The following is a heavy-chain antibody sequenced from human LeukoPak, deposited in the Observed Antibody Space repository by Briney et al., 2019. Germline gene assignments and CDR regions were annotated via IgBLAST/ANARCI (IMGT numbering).Heavy chain of an antibody. CDR1: GYTFTGYY. D-gene: IGHD6-13*01. Sequence: ASVKVSCKASGYTFTGYYMHWVRQAPGQGLEWMGWINPNSGGTNYAQKFQGRVTMTRDTSISTAYMELSRLRSDDTAVYYCARDSSSWYYSYYYYYMDVWGKGTTVTVSS. CDR2: INPNSGGT. V-gene: IGHV1-2*02. J-gene: IGHJ6*03. CDR3: ARDSSSWYYSYYYYYMDV.